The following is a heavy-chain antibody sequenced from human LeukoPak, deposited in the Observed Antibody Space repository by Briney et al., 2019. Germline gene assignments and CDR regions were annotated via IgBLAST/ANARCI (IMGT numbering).Heavy chain of an antibody. CDR1: GFTFSSYG. D-gene: IGHD3-9*01. Sequence: GGSLRLSCAASGFTFSSYGMHWVRQAPGKGLEWVAFIRYDGSNKYYADSVKGRFTISRDNSKNTLYLQMNSLRVEDTAVYYCAKEDYDILTGSAFDYWGQGTLVTVSS. CDR3: AKEDYDILTGSAFDY. V-gene: IGHV3-30*02. J-gene: IGHJ4*02. CDR2: IRYDGSNK.